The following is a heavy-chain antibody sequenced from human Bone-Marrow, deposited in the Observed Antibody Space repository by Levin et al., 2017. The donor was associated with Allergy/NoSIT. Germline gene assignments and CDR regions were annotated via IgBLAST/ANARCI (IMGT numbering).Heavy chain of an antibody. J-gene: IGHJ4*02. CDR2: TRNKANSYTT. CDR3: ARVGGGNSGDYLDY. D-gene: IGHD4-23*01. V-gene: IGHV3-72*01. Sequence: TGGSLRLSCVASGFTFTDHYMDWVRQAPGKGLEWVGRTRNKANSYTTEYAASVQGRFTMSRDDSMNSLYLQINSLKTDDSAVYYCARVGGGNSGDYLDYWGQGTLVTVSS. CDR1: GFTFTDHY.